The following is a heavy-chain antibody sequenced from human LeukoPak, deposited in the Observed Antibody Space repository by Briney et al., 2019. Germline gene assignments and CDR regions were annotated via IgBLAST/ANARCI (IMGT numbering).Heavy chain of an antibody. CDR2: ISYDGSNK. CDR1: GFTFSSYG. CDR3: AAVAGTNAFDI. V-gene: IGHV3-30*03. D-gene: IGHD6-19*01. Sequence: PGGSLRLSCAASGFTFSSYGMHWVRQAPGKGLEWVAVISYDGSNKYYADSVKGRFTISRDNSKNTLYLQMNSLRAEDTAVYYCAAVAGTNAFDIWGQGTMVTVSS. J-gene: IGHJ3*02.